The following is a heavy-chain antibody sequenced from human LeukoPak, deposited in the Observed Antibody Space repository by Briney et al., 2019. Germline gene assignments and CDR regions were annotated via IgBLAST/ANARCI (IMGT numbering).Heavy chain of an antibody. D-gene: IGHD3-16*02. CDR3: AKPYDYVWGSYRPFDY. CDR2: ISGSGGST. J-gene: IGHJ4*02. V-gene: IGHV3-23*01. CDR1: GFTVSSNY. Sequence: GGSLRLSCAASGFTVSSNYMSWVRQAPGKGLEWVSAISGSGGSTYYADSVKGRFTISRDNSKNTLYLQMNSLRAEDTAVYYCAKPYDYVWGSYRPFDYWGQGTLVTVSS.